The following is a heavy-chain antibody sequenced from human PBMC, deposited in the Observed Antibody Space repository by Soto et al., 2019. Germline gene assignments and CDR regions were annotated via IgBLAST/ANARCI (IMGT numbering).Heavy chain of an antibody. CDR2: ISYDGSNK. D-gene: IGHD3-10*01. Sequence: GGPLRLSCAASGFTFSSYGMHWVRQAPGKGLEWVAVISYDGSNKYYADSVKGRFTISRDNSKNTLYLQMNSLRAEDTAVYYCAKDGRGYWGQGTLVTVSS. J-gene: IGHJ4*02. V-gene: IGHV3-30*18. CDR3: AKDGRGY. CDR1: GFTFSSYG.